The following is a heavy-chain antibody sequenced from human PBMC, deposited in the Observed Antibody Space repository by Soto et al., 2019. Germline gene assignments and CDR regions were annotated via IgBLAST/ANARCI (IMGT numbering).Heavy chain of an antibody. CDR2: INHSGST. D-gene: IGHD7-27*01. J-gene: IGHJ4*02. Sequence: QVQLQQWGAGLLKPSETLSLTSAVYGGSLSGYYWNWIRQPPGKGREWIGEINHSGSTNYNPSLKSRVTISVDTSKNQFSLKLSSVTAADTAVYYCARGWGRIFDYWGQGTLVTVSS. CDR3: ARGWGRIFDY. V-gene: IGHV4-34*01. CDR1: GGSLSGYY.